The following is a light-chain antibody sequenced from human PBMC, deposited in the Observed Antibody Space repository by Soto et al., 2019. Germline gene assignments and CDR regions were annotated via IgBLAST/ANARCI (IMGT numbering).Light chain of an antibody. CDR3: QSYAGSNTYV. J-gene: IGLJ1*01. CDR1: KNDIGVYDF. V-gene: IGLV2-8*01. CDR2: EVV. Sequence: QSVLTQPPSASGSPGQSVTISCTGTKNDIGVYDFVSWYQHHPGKAPRLIIYEVVQRPSGVPDRFSGSKSGNTASLTVSGLQAADEADYFCQSYAGSNTYVLGSGTKVTVL.